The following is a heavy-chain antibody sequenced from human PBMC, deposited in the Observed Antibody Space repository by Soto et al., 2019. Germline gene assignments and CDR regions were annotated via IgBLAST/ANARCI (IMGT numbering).Heavy chain of an antibody. Sequence: SETLSLTCTVSGCTISSCDYYWSWIGQGPGKGLEGIGYIYCSGSTYYNPALKSLATISVDTSNNQFLLKLSSVTAADTDVYYCARDPQPGDYWGQGTLVTVSS. V-gene: IGHV4-30-4*01. J-gene: IGHJ4*02. CDR3: ARDPQPGDY. CDR1: GCTISSCDYY. CDR2: IYCSGST. D-gene: IGHD6-13*01.